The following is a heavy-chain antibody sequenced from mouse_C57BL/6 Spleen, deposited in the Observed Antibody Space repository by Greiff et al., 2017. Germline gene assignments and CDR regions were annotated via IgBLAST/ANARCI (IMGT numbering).Heavy chain of an antibody. V-gene: IGHV14-4*01. CDR1: GFNITDDY. Sequence: VQLKQSGAELVRPGASVKLSCTASGFNITDDYMHWVKQRPEQGLEWIGWIDPENGDTEYASKFQGKATITADTSSNTAYLQLSSLTSEDTAVDYCSTGATTEVATNFDYWGQGTTLTVSS. CDR2: IDPENGDT. J-gene: IGHJ2*01. CDR3: STGATTEVATNFDY. D-gene: IGHD1-1*01.